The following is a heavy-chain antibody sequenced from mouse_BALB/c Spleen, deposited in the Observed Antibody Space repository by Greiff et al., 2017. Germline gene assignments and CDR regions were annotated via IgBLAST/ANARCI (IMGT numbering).Heavy chain of an antibody. CDR1: GFTFTDYY. V-gene: IGHV7-3*02. CDR2: IRNKANGYTT. D-gene: IGHD2-1*01. CDR3: ARLYGNYWYFDV. Sequence: EVNLVESGGGLVQPGGSLRLSCATSGFTFTDYYMSWVRQPPGKALEWLGFIRNKANGYTTEYSASVKGRFTISRDNSQSILYLQMNTLRAEDSATYYCARLYGNYWYFDVWGAGTTVTVSS. J-gene: IGHJ1*01.